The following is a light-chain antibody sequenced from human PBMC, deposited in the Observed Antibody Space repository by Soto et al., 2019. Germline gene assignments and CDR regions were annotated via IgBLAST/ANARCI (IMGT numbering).Light chain of an antibody. CDR3: CSYAGSTSYV. V-gene: IGLV2-23*01. J-gene: IGLJ1*01. CDR2: EGS. Sequence: QSVLTQPASVSGSPGRSITISCTGTSSDVGSYNLVSWYQQHPGKAPKLMIYEGSKRPSGVSNRFSGSKSGNTASLTISGLQAEDEADYYCCSYAGSTSYVFGTATKATV. CDR1: SSDVGSYNL.